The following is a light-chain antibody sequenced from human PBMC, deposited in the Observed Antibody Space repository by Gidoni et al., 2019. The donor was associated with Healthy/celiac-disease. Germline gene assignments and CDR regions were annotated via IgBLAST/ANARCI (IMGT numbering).Light chain of an antibody. V-gene: IGKV1-5*03. CDR1: QSISSW. CDR2: KAS. CDR3: QQYNSYQFT. J-gene: IGKJ3*01. Sequence: DIQMTQSPSTLSASVGDRVTIPCRASQSISSWLAWYQQKPGKAPKLLIYKASSLESVVPSRFSGSGSGTEFTITISSMQPYDFATYYCQQYNSYQFTFGPGTKVDIK.